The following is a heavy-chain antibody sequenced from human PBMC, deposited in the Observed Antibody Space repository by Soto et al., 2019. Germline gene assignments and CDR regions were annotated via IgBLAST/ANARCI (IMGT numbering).Heavy chain of an antibody. J-gene: IGHJ4*02. CDR3: AKNWEI. V-gene: IGHV4-39*02. D-gene: IGHD1-26*01. CDR2: THYSGIT. Sequence: QLQLQESGPRLVMPSETLSLTCTVSGGSITNIHYSWGWIRQPPGKGLEWIGSTHYSGITYYNPSLKSRVTISTDPSTNHFSLKLTSVTAADTAVYYCAKNWEIGGQGTRVTVSS. CDR1: GGSITNIHYS.